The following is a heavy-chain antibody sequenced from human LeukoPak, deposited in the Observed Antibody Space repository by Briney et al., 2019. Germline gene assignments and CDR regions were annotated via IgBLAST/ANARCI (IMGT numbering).Heavy chain of an antibody. Sequence: GGSLRLSCAASGFTFSSYGMHWVRQAPGKGLEWVAVIWYDGSNKYYADSVKGRFTISRDNAKNSLYLQMNSLRAEDTAVYYCARVSDQYYYGMDVWGQGTTVTVSS. J-gene: IGHJ6*02. CDR1: GFTFSSYG. D-gene: IGHD2/OR15-2a*01. CDR3: ARVSDQYYYGMDV. CDR2: IWYDGSNK. V-gene: IGHV3-33*01.